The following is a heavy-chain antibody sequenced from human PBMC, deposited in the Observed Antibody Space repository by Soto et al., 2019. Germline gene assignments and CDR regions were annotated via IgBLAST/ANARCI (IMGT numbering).Heavy chain of an antibody. CDR2: IYHSGST. Sequence: SETLSLTCAVSGGSISSSNWWSWVRQPPGKGLEWIGEIYHSGSTNYNPSLKSRVTISVDKSKNQSSLKLSSVTAADTAVYYCARGEWGSSGWYDAFDIWGQGTMVTV. CDR3: ARGEWGSSGWYDAFDI. V-gene: IGHV4-4*02. CDR1: GGSISSSNW. J-gene: IGHJ3*02. D-gene: IGHD6-19*01.